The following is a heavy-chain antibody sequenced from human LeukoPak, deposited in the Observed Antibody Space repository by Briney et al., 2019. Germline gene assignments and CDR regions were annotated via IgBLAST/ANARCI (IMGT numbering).Heavy chain of an antibody. V-gene: IGHV3-21*01. J-gene: IGHJ4*02. CDR1: GFTFSSYS. D-gene: IGHD5-18*01. CDR2: ISSSSSYI. CDR3: ARDPVFSGRGYSYGYYFDY. Sequence: PGGSLRLSCAASGFTFSSYSMNWVRQAPGKGLEWVSSISSSSSYIYYADSVKGRFTISRDNAKNSLYLQMNSLRAEDTAVYYCARDPVFSGRGYSYGYYFDYWGQGTLVTVSS.